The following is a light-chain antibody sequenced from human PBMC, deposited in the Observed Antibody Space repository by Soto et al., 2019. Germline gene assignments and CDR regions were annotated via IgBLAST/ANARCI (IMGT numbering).Light chain of an antibody. V-gene: IGLV2-14*03. J-gene: IGLJ1*01. CDR1: SSDVGGSNF. CDR2: DVA. CDR3: VSYPPTSPYA. Sequence: QSVLTQPASVSDSPGQSITISCTGTSSDVGGSNFVSWYQQHPGKPPKLIIYDVANRPSGVSNRFSGSKSGSTASLIISRLQTDDEADYYCVSYPPTSPYALGTGTNFTVL.